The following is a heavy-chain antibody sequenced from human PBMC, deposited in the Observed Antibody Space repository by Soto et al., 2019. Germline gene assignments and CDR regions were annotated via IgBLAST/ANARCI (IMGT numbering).Heavy chain of an antibody. Sequence: EVQLLESGGGLVQPGGSLRLSCAASGFTFSSYPMSWVRQAPGKGLEWVSYISSSGSTIYYADSVKGRFTISRDNAKNSLYLQMNSLRAEDTAVYYCATRSWGSYRPFDYWGQGTLVTVSS. J-gene: IGHJ4*02. CDR3: ATRSWGSYRPFDY. CDR1: GFTFSSYP. V-gene: IGHV3-48*04. CDR2: ISSSGSTI. D-gene: IGHD3-16*02.